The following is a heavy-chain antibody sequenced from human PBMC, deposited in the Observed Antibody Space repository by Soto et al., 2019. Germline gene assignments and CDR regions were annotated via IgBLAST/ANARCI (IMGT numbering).Heavy chain of an antibody. CDR1: GYTFTSYY. J-gene: IGHJ6*02. V-gene: IGHV1-46*01. D-gene: IGHD5-18*01. Sequence: ASVKVSCKASGYTFTSYYMHWVRQAPGQGLEWMGIINPSGGSTSYAQKFQGRVTMTRDTSTSTVYMELSSLRSEDTAVYYCARCGGEGYSYGAPLNYYYGMDVWGQGTTGTVSS. CDR3: ARCGGEGYSYGAPLNYYYGMDV. CDR2: INPSGGST.